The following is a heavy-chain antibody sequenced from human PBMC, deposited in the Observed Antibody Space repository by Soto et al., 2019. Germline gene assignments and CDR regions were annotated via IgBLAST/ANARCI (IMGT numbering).Heavy chain of an antibody. D-gene: IGHD5-12*01. CDR3: AKDSGYSGYDVYDYYYGMDV. CDR2: TSYDGSNK. CDR1: GFTFSLYG. V-gene: IGHV3-30*18. J-gene: IGHJ6*02. Sequence: QLVESRGGVVQPGRTLRHSCAAAGFTFSLYGMHWVRQAPGKGLEWVAVTSYDGSNKYYADSVKGRFTISRDNSKNTLYQQMNSLRAEDTAVYYCAKDSGYSGYDVYDYYYGMDVWGQGTTVTVSS.